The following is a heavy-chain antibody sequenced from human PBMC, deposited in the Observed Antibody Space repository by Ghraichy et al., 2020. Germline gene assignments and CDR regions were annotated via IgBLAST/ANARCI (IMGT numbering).Heavy chain of an antibody. J-gene: IGHJ5*02. CDR2: TYYRSKWYN. CDR3: ARVYRGYCSGGSCYGFDP. D-gene: IGHD2-15*01. V-gene: IGHV6-1*01. Sequence: SQTLSLTCAISGDSVSSNSAAWNWIRQSPSRGLEWLGRTYYRSKWYNDYAVSVKSRITINPDTSKNQFSLQLNSVTPEDTAVYYCARVYRGYCSGGSCYGFDPWGQGTLVTVSS. CDR1: GDSVSSNSAA.